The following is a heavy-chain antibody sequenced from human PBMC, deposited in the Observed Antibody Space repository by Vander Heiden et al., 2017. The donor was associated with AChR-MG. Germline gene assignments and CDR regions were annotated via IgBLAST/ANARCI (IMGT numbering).Heavy chain of an antibody. V-gene: IGHV1-69*01. D-gene: IGHD3-16*02. CDR3: ARSDYDYVWGSYRWVFDY. CDR2: IIPIFGTA. Sequence: QVQLVQSGAEVKKPGSSVKVSCKASGGTFSSYAISWVRQAPGQGLEWMGGIIPIFGTANYAQKFQGGVTITADESTSTAYMELSSLRSEDTAVYYCARSDYDYVWGSYRWVFDYWGQGTLVTVSS. J-gene: IGHJ4*02. CDR1: GGTFSSYA.